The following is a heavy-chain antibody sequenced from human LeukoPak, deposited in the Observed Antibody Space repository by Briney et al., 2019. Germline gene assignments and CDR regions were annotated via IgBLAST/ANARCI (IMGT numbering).Heavy chain of an antibody. CDR3: ARGRFGELLSIYFDY. CDR2: INHSGST. D-gene: IGHD3-10*01. Sequence: SETLSLTCAVYGGSFSGYYWSWIRQSPGKGLEWIGEINHSGSTNYNPSLKSRVTISVDTSKNQFSLKLSSVTAADTAVYYCARGRFGELLSIYFDYWGQGTLVTVSS. J-gene: IGHJ4*02. V-gene: IGHV4-34*01. CDR1: GGSFSGYY.